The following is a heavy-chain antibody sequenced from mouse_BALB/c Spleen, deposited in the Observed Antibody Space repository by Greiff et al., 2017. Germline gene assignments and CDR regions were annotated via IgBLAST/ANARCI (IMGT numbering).Heavy chain of an antibody. V-gene: IGHV5-6-3*01. CDR2: INSNGGST. J-gene: IGHJ3*01. Sequence: EVKLVESGGGLVQPGGSLKLSCAASGFTFSSYGMSWVRQTPDKRLELVATINSNGGSTYYPDSVKGRFTISRDNAKNTLYLQMSSLKSEDTAMYYCARAYRYDWFAYWGQGTLVTVSA. CDR3: ARAYRYDWFAY. D-gene: IGHD2-14*01. CDR1: GFTFSSYG.